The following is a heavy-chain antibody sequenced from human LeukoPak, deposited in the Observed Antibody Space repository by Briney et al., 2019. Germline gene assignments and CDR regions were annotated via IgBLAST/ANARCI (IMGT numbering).Heavy chain of an antibody. J-gene: IGHJ4*01. CDR2: FAPEDGER. CDR3: TAGVAVSRWYYFDY. D-gene: IGHD6-13*01. CDR1: VYSLTYFS. V-gene: IGHV1-24*01. Sequence: GASVTVSFTGSVYSLTYFSINWVRQAPGKGMEWMGGFAPEDGERIYAHKVQGRVTMTEDTSADTAYMELSSLKSEDTAVYFCTAGVAVSRWYYFDYWGQGTLVTVSS.